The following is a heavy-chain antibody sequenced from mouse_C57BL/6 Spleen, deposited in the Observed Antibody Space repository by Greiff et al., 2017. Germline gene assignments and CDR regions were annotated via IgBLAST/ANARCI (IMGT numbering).Heavy chain of an antibody. CDR3: AVDSSGY. CDR2: IYPSDSET. V-gene: IGHV1-61*01. Sequence: QVQLQQPGAELVRPGSSVKLSCKASGYTFTSYWMDWVKQRPGQGLEWIGNIYPSDSETHYNQKFKDKATLTVDKSSSTAYMQLSSLTSEDSAVYDCAVDSSGYWGQGTTLTVAS. CDR1: GYTFTSYW. J-gene: IGHJ2*01. D-gene: IGHD3-2*02.